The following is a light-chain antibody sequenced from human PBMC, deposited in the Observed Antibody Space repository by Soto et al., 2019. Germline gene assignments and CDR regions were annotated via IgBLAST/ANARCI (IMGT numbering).Light chain of an antibody. V-gene: IGLV7-46*01. J-gene: IGLJ2*01. CDR1: TGAVTSGHY. Sequence: QTVVTQEPSLTVSPGGTVTLTCGSSTGAVTSGHYPYWFQQKPGQAPRTLIYDTSTKHSWTPARFSGSLLGGKAALTLSGAQPEDEADYYCLLFYSAAVVFGGVTKLTVL. CDR2: DTS. CDR3: LLFYSAAVV.